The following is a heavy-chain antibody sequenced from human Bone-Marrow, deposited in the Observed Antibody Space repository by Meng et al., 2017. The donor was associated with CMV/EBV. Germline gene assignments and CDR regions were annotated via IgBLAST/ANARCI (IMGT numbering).Heavy chain of an antibody. CDR2: IKGDVSSI. J-gene: IGHJ4*02. CDR1: GFRFSDYW. Sequence: GESLKISCVASGFRFSDYWMSWVRQAPGKGLEWVASIKGDVSSIHYVDSVKGRFIISRDNAKNSLYLQMNSVKAEDTAVYLCARLQGGVTTSDYWGQGTLVTVSS. CDR3: ARLQGGVTTSDY. V-gene: IGHV3-7*01. D-gene: IGHD4-17*01.